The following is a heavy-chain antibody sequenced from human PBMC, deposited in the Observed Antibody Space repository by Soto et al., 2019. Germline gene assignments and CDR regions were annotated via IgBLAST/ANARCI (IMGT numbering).Heavy chain of an antibody. CDR3: ARLEGDIVVGKLYYFDY. Sequence: SETLSLTCAVYGGSFSGYYWSWIRRPPGKGLEWIGEINPSGWLEWIGENNPGGTTNCSPSLKSRVTMSVDTLKSQFSLKLSSVTAADTAVYYCARLEGDIVVGKLYYFDYWGQGTLVTVSS. V-gene: IGHV4-34*01. D-gene: IGHD2-15*01. CDR1: GGSFSGYY. J-gene: IGHJ4*02. CDR2: NNPGGTT.